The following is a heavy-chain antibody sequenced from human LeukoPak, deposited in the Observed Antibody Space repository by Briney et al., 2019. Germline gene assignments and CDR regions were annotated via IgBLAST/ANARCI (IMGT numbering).Heavy chain of an antibody. Sequence: ASVNFSCKASGYCFTAFYIHWVRQPPGQGLEWMGWIHLRSGETNYAYKFRGRVTMTRDTSISTTYMDLGSMGPDDTAVYYCARDGEYGTGSYYRGCFDYGGQGTLVTVSS. CDR2: IHLRSGET. J-gene: IGHJ4*02. V-gene: IGHV1-2*02. D-gene: IGHD3-10*01. CDR3: ARDGEYGTGSYYRGCFDY. CDR1: GYCFTAFY.